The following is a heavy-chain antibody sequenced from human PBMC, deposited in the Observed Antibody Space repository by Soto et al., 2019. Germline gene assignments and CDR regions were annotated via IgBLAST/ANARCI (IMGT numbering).Heavy chain of an antibody. V-gene: IGHV1-18*01. CDR3: AREYCGGDCYASEGRNYYYYYGMDV. CDR2: ISAYNGNT. Sequence: ASVKVSCKASGYTFTSYGISWVRQAPGQGLEWMGWISAYNGNTNCAQKLQGRVTMTTDTSTSTAYMELRSLRSDDTAVYYCAREYCGGDCYASEGRNYYYYYGMDVWGQGTTVTVSS. D-gene: IGHD2-21*02. CDR1: GYTFTSYG. J-gene: IGHJ6*02.